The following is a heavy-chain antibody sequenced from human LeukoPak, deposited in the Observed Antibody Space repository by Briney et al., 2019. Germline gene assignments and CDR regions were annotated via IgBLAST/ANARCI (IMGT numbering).Heavy chain of an antibody. Sequence: TSETLSLTCTVSGGSISSSSYYWGWIRQPPGKGLEWIGSIYYSGSTNYNPSLNGRVSISRDTTNNLFSLRLRSVTAADTAVYFCARGRVSSSTWYSTYYYYFYMDVWGKGTTVTVSS. D-gene: IGHD1-1*01. CDR3: ARGRVSSSTWYSTYYYYFYMDV. J-gene: IGHJ6*03. V-gene: IGHV4-39*07. CDR1: GGSISSSSYY. CDR2: IYYSGST.